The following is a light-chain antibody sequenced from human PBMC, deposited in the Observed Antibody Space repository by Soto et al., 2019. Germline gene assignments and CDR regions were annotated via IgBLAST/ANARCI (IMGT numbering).Light chain of an antibody. CDR1: QDISRS. Sequence: DIQMTQSPSSLSASVGDRVTITCQASQDISRSLNWYQQKPGKAPKVLIYDASNLETGVPSRFSGSGSGTDCTFTISSLQHEDIATYYGQHYEILSYTVGQGPKLEIK. CDR2: DAS. J-gene: IGKJ2*01. CDR3: QHYEILSYT. V-gene: IGKV1-33*01.